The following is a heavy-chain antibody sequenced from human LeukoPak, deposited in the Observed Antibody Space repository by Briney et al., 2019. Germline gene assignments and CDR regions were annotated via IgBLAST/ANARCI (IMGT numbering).Heavy chain of an antibody. J-gene: IGHJ4*02. CDR1: GFPYGSTS. Sequence: PGGSLRLSCTASGFPYGSTSMHWVRQAPGKGLEWVSGIQRDGTSPTYADSVKGRFIIPRDNAKGSVYLQMNILRAEDTAVYYCSRGHYGPDYWGQGTLVTVSS. CDR2: IQRDGTSP. CDR3: SRGHYGPDY. D-gene: IGHD3-16*01. V-gene: IGHV3-74*01.